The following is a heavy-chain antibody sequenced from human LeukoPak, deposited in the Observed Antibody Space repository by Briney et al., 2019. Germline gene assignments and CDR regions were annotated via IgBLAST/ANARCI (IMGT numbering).Heavy chain of an antibody. V-gene: IGHV4-4*02. CDR3: GTSTNHGWFDP. CDR1: GDSISSHNY. D-gene: IGHD1-14*01. CDR2: IYHSGDT. Sequence: PSETLSLTCAVSGDSISSHNYWTWVRQPPGKGLEWIGEIYHSGDTKYNPSLRSRVTISVDKSKNQFSLKLTSVTAADTAVYYCGTSTNHGWFDPWGQGTLVTVSS. J-gene: IGHJ5*02.